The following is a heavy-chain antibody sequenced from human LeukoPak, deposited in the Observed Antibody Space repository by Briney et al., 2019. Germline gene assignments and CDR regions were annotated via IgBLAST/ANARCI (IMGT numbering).Heavy chain of an antibody. Sequence: ASVKVSCKASGYTFTSYDINWVRQATGQGLEWMGWMNPNSGNTGYAQKFQGRVTMTRNTSISTAYMELSSLRSEDTAVYYCARGGDSGWYLRYYYYYGMDVWGQETTVTVSS. V-gene: IGHV1-8*01. CDR2: MNPNSGNT. J-gene: IGHJ6*02. CDR1: GYTFTSYD. CDR3: ARGGDSGWYLRYYYYYGMDV. D-gene: IGHD6-19*01.